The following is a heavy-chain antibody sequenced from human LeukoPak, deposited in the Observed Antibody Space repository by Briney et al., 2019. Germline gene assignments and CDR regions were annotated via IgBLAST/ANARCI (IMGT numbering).Heavy chain of an antibody. D-gene: IGHD3-22*01. V-gene: IGHV2-70*01. Sequence: ESGPTLLNPTQTLTLTCTFSGFSLSTSGMCVSWIRQPPGKALEWLALIDWDDDKYYSTSLKTRLTISKDTSKNQVVLTMTNMDPVDTATYYCARIRYYDSSGYYYGWFDPWGQGTLVTVSS. CDR3: ARIRYYDSSGYYYGWFDP. J-gene: IGHJ5*02. CDR2: IDWDDDK. CDR1: GFSLSTSGMC.